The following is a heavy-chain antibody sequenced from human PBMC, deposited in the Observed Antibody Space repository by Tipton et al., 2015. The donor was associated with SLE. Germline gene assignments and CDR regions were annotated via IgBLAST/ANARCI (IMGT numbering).Heavy chain of an antibody. CDR2: ISSSGSTI. CDR1: GFTFSGYY. CDR3: AREGSSSVSEGYFDL. Sequence: GSLRLSCAASGFTFSGYYISWIRQAPGKGLEWVSYISSSGSTIYYADSVKGRFTISRDNAKNSLYLQMNSLRAEDTAVYYCAREGSSSVSEGYFDLWGRGTLVTVPS. J-gene: IGHJ2*01. V-gene: IGHV3-11*04. D-gene: IGHD6-13*01.